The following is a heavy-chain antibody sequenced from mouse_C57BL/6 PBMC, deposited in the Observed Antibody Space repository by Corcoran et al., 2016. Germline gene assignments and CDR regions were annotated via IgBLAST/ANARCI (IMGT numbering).Heavy chain of an antibody. J-gene: IGHJ2*01. CDR2: IDPANGNT. CDR1: GFNIKNTY. CDR3: ARPHYYGSSPVDY. D-gene: IGHD1-1*01. Sequence: EVQLQQSVAELVRPGASVKLSCTASGFNIKNTYMHWVKQRPEQGLEWIGRIDPANGNTKYAPKFQGKATITADTSSTTAYLQLCSLTSEDTAIYYCARPHYYGSSPVDYWGQGTTLTVSS. V-gene: IGHV14-3*01.